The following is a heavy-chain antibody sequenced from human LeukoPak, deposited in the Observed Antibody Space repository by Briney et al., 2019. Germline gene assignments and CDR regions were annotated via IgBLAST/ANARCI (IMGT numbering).Heavy chain of an antibody. Sequence: PSETLSLTWTVSGXSISSYYGSWIRQPPGKGLEWIGYIYYSGSTNYNPSLKSRVTISVDTSKNQFSLKLSSVTVADTAVYYCARENYDYVWGSYRPGAFDIWGQGTMVTVSS. CDR1: GXSISSYY. J-gene: IGHJ3*02. V-gene: IGHV4-59*01. CDR3: ARENYDYVWGSYRPGAFDI. D-gene: IGHD3-16*02. CDR2: IYYSGST.